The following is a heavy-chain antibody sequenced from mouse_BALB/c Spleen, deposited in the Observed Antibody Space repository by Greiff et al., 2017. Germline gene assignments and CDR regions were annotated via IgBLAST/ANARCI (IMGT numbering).Heavy chain of an antibody. V-gene: IGHV14-4*02. J-gene: IGHJ2*01. CDR1: GFNIKDYY. CDR3: NAPITAVEEKELGY. CDR2: IDPENGDT. Sequence: VQLQQSGAELVRPGASVKLSCTASGFNIKDYYMHWVKQTPEQGLEWIGWIDPENGDTEYAPKFQGEATMTADTTSNTAYLQLSSLTSEDTAVYYCNAPITAVEEKELGYWGQGTTLTVSS. D-gene: IGHD1-1*01.